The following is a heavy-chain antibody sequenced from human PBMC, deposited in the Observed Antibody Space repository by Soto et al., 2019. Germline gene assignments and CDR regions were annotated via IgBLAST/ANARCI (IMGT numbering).Heavy chain of an antibody. CDR2: INHSGST. CDR1: GGSFSGYY. D-gene: IGHD5-12*01. V-gene: IGHV4-34*01. Sequence: SETLSLTCAVYGGSFSGYYWSWIRQPPGKGLEWIGEINHSGSTNYNPSLKSRVTISVDTSKNQFSLNLSSVTAADTAVYYCARRRGYSGLDHYYYYYYMDVWGKGTTVTVSS. J-gene: IGHJ6*03. CDR3: ARRRGYSGLDHYYYYYYMDV.